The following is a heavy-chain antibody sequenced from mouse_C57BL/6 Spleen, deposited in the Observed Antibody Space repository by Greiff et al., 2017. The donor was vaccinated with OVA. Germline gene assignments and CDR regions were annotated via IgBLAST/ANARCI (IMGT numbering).Heavy chain of an antibody. V-gene: IGHV1-54*01. J-gene: IGHJ2*01. Sequence: VHLVESGAELVRPGTSVKVSCKASGYAFTNYLIEWVKQRPGQGLEWIGVINPGSGGTNYNEKFKGKATLTADKSSSTAYMQLSSLTSEDSAVYFCARSNWDGGDYWGQGTTLTVSS. CDR3: ARSNWDGGDY. D-gene: IGHD4-1*01. CDR2: INPGSGGT. CDR1: GYAFTNYL.